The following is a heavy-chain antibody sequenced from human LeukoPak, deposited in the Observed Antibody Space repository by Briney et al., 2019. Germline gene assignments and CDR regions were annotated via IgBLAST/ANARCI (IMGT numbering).Heavy chain of an antibody. J-gene: IGHJ5*02. CDR1: GFTFTNYA. V-gene: IGHV3-23*01. D-gene: IGHD5-24*01. Sequence: GGSLRLSCAASGFTFTNYAMNWVRQAPGKGLEWVSSISGSGDDTSYADSVKGRFTISRDNSRNTLYLQMNSLRAEDTAVYYCAKQFVDIWGQGTLVTVSS. CDR2: ISGSGDDT. CDR3: AKQFVDI.